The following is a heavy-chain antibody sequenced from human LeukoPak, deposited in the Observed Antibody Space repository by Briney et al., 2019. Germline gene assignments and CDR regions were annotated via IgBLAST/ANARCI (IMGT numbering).Heavy chain of an antibody. Sequence: GGSLRLSCAASGFTFSSYGMHWVRQAPGKGLEWVAFIRYDGSNKYHADSVKGRFTISRDNSKNTLYLQMNSLRAEDTAVYYCAKDGVVVAATPFDYWGQGTLVTVSS. CDR1: GFTFSSYG. J-gene: IGHJ4*02. V-gene: IGHV3-30*02. CDR3: AKDGVVVAATPFDY. D-gene: IGHD2-15*01. CDR2: IRYDGSNK.